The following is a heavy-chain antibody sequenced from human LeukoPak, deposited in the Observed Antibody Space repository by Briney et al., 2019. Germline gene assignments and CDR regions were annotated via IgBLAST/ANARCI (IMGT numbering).Heavy chain of an antibody. J-gene: IGHJ5*02. Sequence: PGGSLRLSCAAYGFTFSIYAMSWVRQAPGKGLEWVSAISGSGGSTYYADSVKGRFTISRDNSKNTLYLQMNSLRAEDTAVYYCAKNVLQLRTPFDPWGQGTLVTVSS. CDR2: ISGSGGST. D-gene: IGHD2-2*01. CDR3: AKNVLQLRTPFDP. V-gene: IGHV3-23*01. CDR1: GFTFSIYA.